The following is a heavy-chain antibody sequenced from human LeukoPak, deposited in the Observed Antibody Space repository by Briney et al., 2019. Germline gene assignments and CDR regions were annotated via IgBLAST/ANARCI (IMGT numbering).Heavy chain of an antibody. CDR1: GFTFSTYW. Sequence: GGSLRLSCAASGFTFSTYWMHWVRQAPGKGLVWVSRINGDGGSRNYADSVKGRFTISRDNAKNTLYLQMSSLRVEDTAVYYCASASSHRTAAGGDYWGQGILVTVYS. CDR2: INGDGGSR. CDR3: ASASSHRTAAGGDY. V-gene: IGHV3-74*01. D-gene: IGHD6-13*01. J-gene: IGHJ4*02.